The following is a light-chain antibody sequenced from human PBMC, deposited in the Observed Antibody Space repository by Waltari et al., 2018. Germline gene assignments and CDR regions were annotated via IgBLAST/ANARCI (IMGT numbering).Light chain of an antibody. CDR1: SGHGRNI. CDR3: QTGGHGTWV. J-gene: IGLJ3*02. CDR2: VNSDGSH. V-gene: IGLV4-69*01. Sequence: QLVLTQSPSASASLGASATLTCTLTSGHGRNIIAWHQQQPEKGPRYLMKVNSDGSHSKGDEIPDRFSGSSSGAERYLTSASLQSEDEADYYCQTGGHGTWVFGGGTKLTVL.